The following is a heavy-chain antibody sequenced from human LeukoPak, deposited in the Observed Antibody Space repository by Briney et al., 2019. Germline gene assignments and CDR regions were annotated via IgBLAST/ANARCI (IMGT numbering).Heavy chain of an antibody. J-gene: IGHJ4*02. CDR2: IYYTGST. V-gene: IGHV4-39*01. D-gene: IGHD3-22*01. Sequence: SETLSLTCTVSGDSISSSSYYWGWIRQPPGKGLEWIGSIYYTGSTYHNPSLKSRVTISVATSKNQFSLKLGSVTAADTAVYYCARQGNVVSDNYDSSGYYPLDYWGQGTLVTVSS. CDR1: GDSISSSSYY. CDR3: ARQGNVVSDNYDSSGYYPLDY.